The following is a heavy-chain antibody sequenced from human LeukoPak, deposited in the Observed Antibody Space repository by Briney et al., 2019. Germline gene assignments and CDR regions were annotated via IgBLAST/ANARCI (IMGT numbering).Heavy chain of an antibody. CDR1: EYTFTNYW. CDR2: IYPGDSDT. V-gene: IGHV5-51*01. J-gene: IGHJ3*02. Sequence: GESLKISCKGSEYTFTNYWIAWVRRMPGKGLEYMGIIYPGDSDTRYSPSFQGQVTFSADKSISTAYLQWSTLKAADTAMYYCARLRHGYCSSTSCYRDAFDIWGQGTMVTVSS. D-gene: IGHD2-2*02. CDR3: ARLRHGYCSSTSCYRDAFDI.